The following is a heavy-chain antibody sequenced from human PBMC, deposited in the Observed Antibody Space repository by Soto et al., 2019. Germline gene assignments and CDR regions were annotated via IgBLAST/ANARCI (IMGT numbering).Heavy chain of an antibody. D-gene: IGHD2-21*02. V-gene: IGHV1-46*04. J-gene: IGHJ4*02. CDR1: GDTFSDYY. CDR2: VNPSGGHT. Sequence: QVQLMQSGAEVKKPGASVKVSCKASGDTFSDYYIHWVRQAPGQGLEWMGTVNPSGGHTTYSQHLLGRGTPTRDTSTSTLHMELTSLPSEDTAGYYCARGGHVVVVTAALDYWGQGTLVTVSS. CDR3: ARGGHVVVVTAALDY.